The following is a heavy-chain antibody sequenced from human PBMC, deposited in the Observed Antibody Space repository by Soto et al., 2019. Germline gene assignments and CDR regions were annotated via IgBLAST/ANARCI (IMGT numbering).Heavy chain of an antibody. CDR2: IIPIFNST. V-gene: IGHV1-69*06. CDR3: AREGRGKKAGYNGLISLGY. J-gene: IGHJ4*02. D-gene: IGHD2-8*01. Sequence: QVQLVQSGAEVKTPGSSLKVSCKVSGSRFSNYVISWVRQAPGHGLEWLGRIIPIFNSTKYAQSFQGRVTITADKSTKTASLEWSRLRSDDTAVYYCAREGRGKKAGYNGLISLGYWGQGNLVTVSS. CDR1: GSRFSNYV.